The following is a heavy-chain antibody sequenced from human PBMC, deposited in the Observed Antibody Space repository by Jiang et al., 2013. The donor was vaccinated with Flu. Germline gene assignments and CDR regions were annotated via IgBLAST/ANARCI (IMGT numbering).Heavy chain of an antibody. Sequence: SSVKVSCKASGGTFSSYAISWVRQAPGQGLEWMGGIIPIFGTANYAQKFQGRVTITADESTSTAYMELSSLRSEDTAVYYCARGGLGSPVVINWVYWGQGTLVTVSS. CDR2: IIPIFGTA. J-gene: IGHJ4*02. CDR3: ARGGLGSPVVINWVY. CDR1: GGTFSSYA. V-gene: IGHV1-69*01. D-gene: IGHD3-22*01.